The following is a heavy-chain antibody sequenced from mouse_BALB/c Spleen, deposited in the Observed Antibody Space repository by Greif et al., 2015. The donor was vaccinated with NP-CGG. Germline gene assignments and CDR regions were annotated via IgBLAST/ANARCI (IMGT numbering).Heavy chain of an antibody. CDR1: GFTFNTYA. V-gene: IGHV10-1*02. Sequence: EVKVEEPGGGLVQPEGSLKLSCAASGFTFNTYAMNWVRQAPGKGLEWVARIRSKSNNYATYYADSVKDRFTISRDDSQSMLYLQMNNLKAEDTAMYYCVRDYRYDYFDYWGQGATLTVSS. CDR2: IRSKSNNYAT. D-gene: IGHD2-14*01. CDR3: VRDYRYDYFDY. J-gene: IGHJ2*01.